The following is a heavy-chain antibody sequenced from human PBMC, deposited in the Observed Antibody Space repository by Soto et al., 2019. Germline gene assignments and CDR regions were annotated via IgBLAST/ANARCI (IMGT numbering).Heavy chain of an antibody. V-gene: IGHV1-69*02. J-gene: IGHJ6*02. CDR1: GGTFSSYT. D-gene: IGHD2-2*01. Sequence: SVKVSCKASGGTFSSYTISWVRQAPGQGLEWMGRIIPILGIANYAQKFQGRVTITADKSTSTAYMELSSLRSEDTAVYYCARNSYVVVPAAMRPHYYYYGMDVWGQ. CDR2: IIPILGIA. CDR3: ARNSYVVVPAAMRPHYYYYGMDV.